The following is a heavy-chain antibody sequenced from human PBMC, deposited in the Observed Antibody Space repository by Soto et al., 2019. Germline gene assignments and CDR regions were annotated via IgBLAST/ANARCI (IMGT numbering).Heavy chain of an antibody. D-gene: IGHD6-13*01. CDR1: EGSCVSFG. J-gene: IGHJ6*02. V-gene: IGHV5-10-1*01. CDR2: IDPSNSYT. CDR3: AIWSAGYSRSWNIKYYYYITDV. Sequence: PLELQKICWKVFEGSCVSFGVSCVRQIQRKGMKRMGRIDPSNSYTNYSPSFQGRVTISADKSISTAYLQWSSLKASDTAMYYCAIWSAGYSRSWNIKYYYYITDVWRQGTTVIVSS.